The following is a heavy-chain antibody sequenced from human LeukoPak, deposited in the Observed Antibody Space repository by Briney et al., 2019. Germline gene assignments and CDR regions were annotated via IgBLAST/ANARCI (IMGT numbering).Heavy chain of an antibody. D-gene: IGHD5-18*01. CDR2: ISGSGGST. Sequence: PGGSLRLSCAASGFTFSIYGMSWVRQAPGKGLEWVSAISGSGGSTYYADSVKGRFTISRDNSKNTLYLQMNSLRAEDTAVYYCAKTRGYSYGYFDYWGQGTLVTVSS. J-gene: IGHJ4*02. V-gene: IGHV3-23*01. CDR3: AKTRGYSYGYFDY. CDR1: GFTFSIYG.